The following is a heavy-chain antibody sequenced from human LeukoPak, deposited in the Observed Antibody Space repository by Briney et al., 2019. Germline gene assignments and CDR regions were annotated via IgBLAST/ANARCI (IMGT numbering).Heavy chain of an antibody. CDR3: ARRRITGTPYYFDY. Sequence: GESLKISCKGSGYSFTSYWIGWGRQMPGKGLEGMVIIYPGDSDTRYSPSFQGQVTISVDKSISTAYLQWSSLKAADTAMYYCARRRITGTPYYFDYWGQGTLVSVSS. CDR2: IYPGDSDT. CDR1: GYSFTSYW. D-gene: IGHD1-20*01. J-gene: IGHJ4*02. V-gene: IGHV5-51*01.